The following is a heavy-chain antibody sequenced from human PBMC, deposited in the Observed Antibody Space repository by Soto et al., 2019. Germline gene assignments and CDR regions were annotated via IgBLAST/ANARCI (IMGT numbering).Heavy chain of an antibody. D-gene: IGHD6-13*01. CDR1: GGSISSNY. V-gene: IGHV4-59*01. J-gene: IGHJ4*02. CDR2: VYNSGST. CDR3: ARYRREAVAGYTLDN. Sequence: PSETLSLTCTVSGGSISSNYWTWIRQPPGKGLEWIGYVYNSGSTNYNPSLKSRVTISEDTSKSQFSLKVNSMTAADTAVYYCARYRREAVAGYTLDNWGQGVLVTVSS.